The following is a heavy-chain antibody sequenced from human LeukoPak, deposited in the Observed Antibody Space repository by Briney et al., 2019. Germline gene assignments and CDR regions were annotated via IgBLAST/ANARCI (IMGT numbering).Heavy chain of an antibody. CDR1: GFTFSSYG. J-gene: IGHJ4*02. V-gene: IGHV3-33*01. CDR2: IWCDGSNK. CDR3: ARVGDGYNSDY. Sequence: GGSLRLSCAASGFTFSSYGMHWVRQAPGKGLEWVAVIWCDGSNKYYADSVKGRFTISRDNSKNTLYLQMNSLRAEDTAVYYCARVGDGYNSDYWGQGTLVTVSS. D-gene: IGHD5-24*01.